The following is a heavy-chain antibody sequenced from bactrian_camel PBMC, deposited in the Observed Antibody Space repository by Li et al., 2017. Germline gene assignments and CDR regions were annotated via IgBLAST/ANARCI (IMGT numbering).Heavy chain of an antibody. CDR3: AAGSRAGGSWCPWILSPYNY. V-gene: IGHV3S53*01. CDR2: FTVTGGT. D-gene: IGHD6*01. CDR1: ARTNSLYL. J-gene: IGHJ4*01. Sequence: HVQLVESGGGSVQSGGSLRLTCTYTARTNSLYLMGWFRQAPGKARGGVAAFTVTGGTDYADSVRGRFTISQVNAENTMYLEMNSLNPEDTAMYYCAAGSRAGGSWCPWILSPYNYWGQGTQVTVS.